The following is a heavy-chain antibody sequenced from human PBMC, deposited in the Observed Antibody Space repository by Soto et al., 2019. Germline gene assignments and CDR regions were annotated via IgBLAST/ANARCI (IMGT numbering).Heavy chain of an antibody. V-gene: IGHV4-31*03. CDR3: AMAKTTLYNLFDP. Sequence: SETLSLTCTVSGDSISSGGSYWNWIRQRPGKGLEWMGYIFYSGSFYYTPSLRGRVMMSADTSKNQFYLRLSSVTAADTAVYYGAMAKTTLYNLFDPWGQGTLVTVSS. J-gene: IGHJ5*02. D-gene: IGHD1-7*01. CDR1: GDSISSGGSY. CDR2: IFYSGSF.